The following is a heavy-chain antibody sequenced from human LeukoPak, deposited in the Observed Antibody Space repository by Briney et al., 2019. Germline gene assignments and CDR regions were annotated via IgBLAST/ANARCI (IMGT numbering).Heavy chain of an antibody. V-gene: IGHV2-70*11. CDR1: GFSLSTSGMC. J-gene: IGHJ4*02. CDR2: IDWDDDK. CDR3: TRMGGDLGYYFDY. D-gene: IGHD3-16*01. Sequence: SGPALVKSTQTLTLTCTFSGFSLSTSGMCVSWIRQPPGRALEWLARIDWDDDKYYSTSLQTRLTISKDTSRNLVVLTVTDMDPVDTATYYCTRMGGDLGYYFDYWGQGTLVTVSS.